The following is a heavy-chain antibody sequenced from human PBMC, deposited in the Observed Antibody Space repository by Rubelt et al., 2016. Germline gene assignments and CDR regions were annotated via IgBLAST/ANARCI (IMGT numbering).Heavy chain of an antibody. CDR2: IDPSDSYT. Sequence: PGESLRIACTGSGYSFTSYWISWVRQMPGKGLEWMGRIDPSDSYTNYSPSFQGHVTISADKSITTAYLQWSSLKASDTAMYYCARIDDSSGFYEKDYWGQGTLVTVSS. D-gene: IGHD3-22*01. CDR1: GYSFTSYW. CDR3: ARIDDSSGFYEKDY. V-gene: IGHV5-10-1*01. J-gene: IGHJ4*02.